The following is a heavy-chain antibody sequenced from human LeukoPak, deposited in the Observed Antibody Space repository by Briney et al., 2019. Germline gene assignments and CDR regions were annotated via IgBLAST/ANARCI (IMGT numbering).Heavy chain of an antibody. CDR3: TRSEEGLMYGDLRDAFDI. CDR2: VSYDGNHK. Sequence: GGSLRLSCAASGFTFSSYAMHWVRQAPGKGLEWVAVVSYDGNHKYFADSVKGRFTISRDNSKNRLFLQMNSLRAEDTAVYYCTRSEEGLMYGDLRDAFDIWGQGTTVTVSS. V-gene: IGHV3-30-3*01. J-gene: IGHJ3*02. CDR1: GFTFSSYA. D-gene: IGHD4-17*01.